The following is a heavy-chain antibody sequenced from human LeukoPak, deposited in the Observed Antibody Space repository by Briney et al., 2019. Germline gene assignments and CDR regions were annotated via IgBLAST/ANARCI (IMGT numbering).Heavy chain of an antibody. CDR1: GFTFSSYA. CDR2: ISSSGGST. D-gene: IGHD2-15*01. Sequence: SGGSLRLSCAASGFTFSSYAMSWVRQAPGRGLEWVSDISSSGGSTFYADSVKGRFSISRDNSKNTLYLQMNSLRVEDTAVYYCARDRAAAGYYYYGMDVWGQGTTVTVSS. CDR3: ARDRAAAGYYYYGMDV. V-gene: IGHV3-23*01. J-gene: IGHJ6*02.